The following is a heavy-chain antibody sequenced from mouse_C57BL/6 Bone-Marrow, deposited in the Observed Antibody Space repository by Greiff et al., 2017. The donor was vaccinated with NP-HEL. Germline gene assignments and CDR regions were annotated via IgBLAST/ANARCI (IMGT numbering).Heavy chain of an antibody. Sequence: EVMLVESGGGLVQPKGSLKLSCAASGFSFNTYAMNWVRQAPGKGLEWVARIRSKSNNYATYYADSVKDRFTISRDDSESMLYLQMNNLKTEDTAMYYCVRRYYYFPYAMDYWGQGTSVTVSS. CDR2: IRSKSNNYAT. J-gene: IGHJ4*01. CDR3: VRRYYYFPYAMDY. V-gene: IGHV10-1*01. CDR1: GFSFNTYA. D-gene: IGHD2-4*01.